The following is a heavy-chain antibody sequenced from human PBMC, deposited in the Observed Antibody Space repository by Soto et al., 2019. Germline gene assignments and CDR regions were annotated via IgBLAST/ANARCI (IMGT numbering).Heavy chain of an antibody. D-gene: IGHD1-26*01. V-gene: IGHV3-53*01. CDR3: ARDSVSGYYSEDRNPYWFDP. CDR1: GFTVSSNY. Sequence: SLRLSCAASGFTVSSNYMSWVRQAPGKGLEWVSIIYSGGSTYYADSVKGRFTISRDNSKNTLYLQMNSLRAEDTALYYCARDSVSGYYSEDRNPYWFDPWGQGTLVTAPQ. J-gene: IGHJ5*02. CDR2: IYSGGST.